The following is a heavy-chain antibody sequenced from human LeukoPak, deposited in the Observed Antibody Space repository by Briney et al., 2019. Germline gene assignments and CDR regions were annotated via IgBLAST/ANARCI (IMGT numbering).Heavy chain of an antibody. CDR2: INHSGST. Sequence: SSETLSLTCAVYGGSFSGYYWSWIRQPPGKGLEWIGEINHSGSTNYNPSLKSRVTISVDTSKNQFSLKLSSVTAADTAVYYCARDSNSLAAGRDYWGQGTLVTVSS. V-gene: IGHV4-34*01. J-gene: IGHJ4*02. CDR3: ARDSNSLAAGRDY. CDR1: GGSFSGYY. D-gene: IGHD6-25*01.